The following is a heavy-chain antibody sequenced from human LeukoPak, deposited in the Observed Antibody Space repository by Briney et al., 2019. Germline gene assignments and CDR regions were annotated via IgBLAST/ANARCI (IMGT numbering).Heavy chain of an antibody. J-gene: IGHJ4*02. Sequence: SVKVSCKASGGTFSNYAISWVRQAPGQGLEWMGGIIPIFGTANYAQKFQGRVTITTDESTSTAYMELSSLRSEDTAVYYCARDDGVESGSYSLDYWGQGTLVTVSS. D-gene: IGHD1-26*01. CDR2: IIPIFGTA. V-gene: IGHV1-69*05. CDR1: GGTFSNYA. CDR3: ARDDGVESGSYSLDY.